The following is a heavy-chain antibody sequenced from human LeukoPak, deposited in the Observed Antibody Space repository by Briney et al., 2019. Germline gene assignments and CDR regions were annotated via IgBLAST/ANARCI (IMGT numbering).Heavy chain of an antibody. D-gene: IGHD3-22*01. CDR2: IYYSGRT. V-gene: IGHV4-59*08. CDR3: AGLYYGSSCYPNWFDP. Sequence: SETLCLTCAVSGDCISSYYWSWIRQPPGKGLEWIGYIYYSGRTNYYPYLKSRGTISVGTFKNHFSLKLGAVTAADTAVYYWAGLYYGSSCYPNWFDPWGQGTLVTVSS. CDR1: GDCISSYY. J-gene: IGHJ5*02.